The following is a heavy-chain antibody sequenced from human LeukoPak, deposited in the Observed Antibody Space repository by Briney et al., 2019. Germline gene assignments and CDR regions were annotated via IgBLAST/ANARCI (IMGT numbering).Heavy chain of an antibody. V-gene: IGHV1-2*02. D-gene: IGHD1-26*01. CDR3: ASHTNCRVGATCAFDI. CDR1: GYTFTGYY. J-gene: IGHJ3*02. CDR2: INPNSGGT. Sequence: ASVKVSCKASGYTFTGYYMHWVRQAPGQGLEWMGWINPNSGGTNYAQKFQGRDTMTRDTSISTAYMELSRLRSDDTAVYYCASHTNCRVGATCAFDIWGQGTMVTVSS.